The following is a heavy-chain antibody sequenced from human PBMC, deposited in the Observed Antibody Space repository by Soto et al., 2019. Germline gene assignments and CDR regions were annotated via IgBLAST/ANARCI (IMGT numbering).Heavy chain of an antibody. V-gene: IGHV4-4*02. D-gene: IGHD6-13*01. Sequence: SEILSLTCAVSGGSISSSNCWSWVRQPPGKGLEWIGEIYHSGSTNYNPSLKSRVTISVDKSKNQFSLKLSSVTAADTAVYYCARAIAEAGSHLYYFDYWGQGTLVTVSS. CDR2: IYHSGST. CDR3: ARAIAEAGSHLYYFDY. CDR1: GGSISSSNC. J-gene: IGHJ4*02.